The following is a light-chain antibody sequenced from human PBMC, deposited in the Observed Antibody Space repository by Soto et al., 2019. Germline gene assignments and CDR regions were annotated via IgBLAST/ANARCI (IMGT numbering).Light chain of an antibody. V-gene: IGLV2-14*01. CDR2: EVS. CDR3: SSYTSSSTLVV. CDR1: SSDVGGYNY. J-gene: IGLJ2*01. Sequence: QSALTQPASVSGSPGQSITISGTGTSSDVGGYNYVSWYQQHPGKSPKLMIYEVSNRPSGVSNRFSGSKSGNTASLTISGLPAEDEADYYCSSYTSSSTLVVFGGGTKLTVL.